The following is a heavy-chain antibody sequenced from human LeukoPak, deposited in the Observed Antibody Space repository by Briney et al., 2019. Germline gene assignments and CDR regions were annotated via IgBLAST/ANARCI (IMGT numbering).Heavy chain of an antibody. D-gene: IGHD2-8*01. CDR2: LDQDGNAA. CDR3: VTHVYCTSTRCILDY. CDR1: GFTYNNYW. Sequence: GGSLRLSCAASGFTYNNYWMTWVRQAPGKGLEWVATLDQDGNAAYCVDPVRGRFTISRDNARNSLYLQMNSLRVDDTAVYYCVTHVYCTSTRCILDYWGQGTLVTVSS. V-gene: IGHV3-7*03. J-gene: IGHJ4*02.